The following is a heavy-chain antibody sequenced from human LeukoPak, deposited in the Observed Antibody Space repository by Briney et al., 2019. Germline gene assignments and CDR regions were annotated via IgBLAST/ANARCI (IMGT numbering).Heavy chain of an antibody. V-gene: IGHV1-46*01. CDR1: GYTFTSYY. J-gene: IGHJ4*02. Sequence: ASVKVSCNASGYTFTSYYMHWVRQAPGQGLEWMAIINPSSGSASYAQKFQGRVTMTRDTSTSTIYMELSSLRSEDTAVYYCARAFDSVDIVVVPAADYWGQGTLVTVSS. CDR2: INPSSGSA. D-gene: IGHD2-2*01. CDR3: ARAFDSVDIVVVPAADY.